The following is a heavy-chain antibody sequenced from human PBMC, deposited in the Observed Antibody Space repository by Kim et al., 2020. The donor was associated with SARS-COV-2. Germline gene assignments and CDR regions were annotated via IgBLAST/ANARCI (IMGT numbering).Heavy chain of an antibody. Sequence: VKGRFTISRDNAKNTLYLQMNSLRAEDTAVYYCARGCNSVGFLEWLDFDYWGQGTLVTVSS. D-gene: IGHD3-3*01. CDR3: ARGCNSVGFLEWLDFDY. V-gene: IGHV3-74*01. J-gene: IGHJ4*02.